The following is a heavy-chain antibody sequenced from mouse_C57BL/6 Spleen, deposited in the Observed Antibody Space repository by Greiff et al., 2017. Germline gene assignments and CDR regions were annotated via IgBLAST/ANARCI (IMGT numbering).Heavy chain of an antibody. D-gene: IGHD2-2*01. Sequence: EVKLQESGPGLVKPSQSLSLTCSVTGYSITSGYYWNWIRQFPGNKLEWMGYISYDGSNNYNPSLKNRISITRDTSKNQFFLKLNSVTTEDTATYYCARVNYGSYYYAMDYWGQGTSVTVSS. CDR1: GYSITSGYY. CDR3: ARVNYGSYYYAMDY. J-gene: IGHJ4*01. V-gene: IGHV3-6*01. CDR2: ISYDGSN.